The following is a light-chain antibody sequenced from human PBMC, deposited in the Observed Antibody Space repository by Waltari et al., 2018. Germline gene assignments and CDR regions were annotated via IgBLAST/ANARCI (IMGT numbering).Light chain of an antibody. Sequence: SFDLTQPPSVSVSPGQXATITCSGHKLXXXXXCRGNRGPGQSPGLVIYQDTKRPPGIPGRFSGSNSGNTATLTITGTQAMDEGDYYCQAWDISTVVFGGGTKLTVL. CDR1: KLXXXX. CDR2: QDT. CDR3: QAWDISTVV. J-gene: IGLJ2*01. V-gene: IGLV3-1*01.